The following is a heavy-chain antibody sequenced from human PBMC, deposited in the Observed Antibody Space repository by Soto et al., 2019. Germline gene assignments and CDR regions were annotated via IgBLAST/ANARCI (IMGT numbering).Heavy chain of an antibody. CDR3: ARAGGPIAVAGTGVND. V-gene: IGHV4-4*02. CDR2: IYHSGST. CDR1: GSSISSSNW. J-gene: IGHJ4*02. D-gene: IGHD6-19*01. Sequence: SETLSLTSAVSGSSISSSNWWSWVRQPPGKGLEWIGEIYHSGSTNYNPSLKSRVTISVDKSKNQFSLKLSSVTAADTAVYYCARAGGPIAVAGTGVNDWGQGTLVTVS.